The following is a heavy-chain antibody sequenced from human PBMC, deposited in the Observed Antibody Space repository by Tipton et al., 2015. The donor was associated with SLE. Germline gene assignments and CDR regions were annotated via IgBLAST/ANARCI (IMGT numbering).Heavy chain of an antibody. CDR3: VAILKGDYNSWFDP. J-gene: IGHJ5*02. CDR2: INHSGTT. CDR1: GFYVSDGFY. V-gene: IGHV4-34*01. Sequence: TLSLTCAVSGFYVSDGFYWGWIRQPPGKGLEWIGEINHSGTTNYNPSLKSRVTISVDTSKNQFSLNLSPLTAADTAVYYCVAILKGDYNSWFDPWGQGTQVTVSS. D-gene: IGHD4-17*01.